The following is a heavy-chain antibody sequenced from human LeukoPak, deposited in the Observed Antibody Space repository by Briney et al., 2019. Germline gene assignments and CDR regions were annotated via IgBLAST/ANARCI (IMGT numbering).Heavy chain of an antibody. CDR1: GFPFSAYA. J-gene: IGHJ4*02. CDR3: AKACDYHSHYYFDY. CDR2: ISPQGIT. Sequence: PGGSLRLSCAASGFPFSAYAMTWVRQAPGKGPEWVSSISPQGITYYADSVKGRFTISRDNSKNTLYLQMNSLRAEDTAVYYCAKACDYHSHYYFDYWGQGTLVTVSS. V-gene: IGHV3-23*01. D-gene: IGHD4-17*01.